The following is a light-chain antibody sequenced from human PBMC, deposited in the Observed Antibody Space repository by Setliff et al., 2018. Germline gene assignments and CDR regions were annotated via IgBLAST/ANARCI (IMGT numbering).Light chain of an antibody. CDR3: CSYAGSSTL. J-gene: IGLJ2*01. CDR1: SSDVGGYNY. V-gene: IGLV2-11*01. Sequence: QSALTQPRSVSGSPGQSVTISCTGTSSDVGGYNYVSWYQHHPGKAPKLMVYDVSERPSGVSNRFSGSKSGNTASLTISGLQAEDEADYYCCSYAGSSTLFGGGTKVTVL. CDR2: DVS.